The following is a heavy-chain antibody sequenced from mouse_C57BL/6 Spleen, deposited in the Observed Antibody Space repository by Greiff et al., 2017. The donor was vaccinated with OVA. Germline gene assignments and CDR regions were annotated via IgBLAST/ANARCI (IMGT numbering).Heavy chain of an antibody. D-gene: IGHD2-4*01. V-gene: IGHV1-19*01. CDR1: GYTFTDYY. CDR2: INPYNGGT. Sequence: EVQLQQSGPVLVKPGASVKMSCKASGYTFTDYYMNWVKQSHGKSLEWIGVINPYNGGTSYNQKFKGKAILTVDKSSSTAYMELNSLTSEDPAVYYCARRGVYYETWFAYWGQGTLVTVSA. CDR3: ARRGVYYETWFAY. J-gene: IGHJ3*01.